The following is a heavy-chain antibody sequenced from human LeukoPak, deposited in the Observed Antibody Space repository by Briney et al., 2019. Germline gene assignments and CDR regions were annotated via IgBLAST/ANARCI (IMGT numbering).Heavy chain of an antibody. D-gene: IGHD6-13*01. CDR3: AKVEQQLVLGGGYFDY. CDR2: ISAGGGTT. CDR1: GFTVSSNY. J-gene: IGHJ4*02. V-gene: IGHV3-23*01. Sequence: GGSLRLSCAASGFTVSSNYMSWVRQAPGKGLEWVSAISAGGGTTYYADSAKGRFTISKDNSKNKLYLQMNSLRAEDTAVYYCAKVEQQLVLGGGYFDYWGQGTLVTVSS.